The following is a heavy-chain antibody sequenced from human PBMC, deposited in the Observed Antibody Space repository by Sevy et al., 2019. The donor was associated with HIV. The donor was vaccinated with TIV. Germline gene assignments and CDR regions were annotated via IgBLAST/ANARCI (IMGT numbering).Heavy chain of an antibody. V-gene: IGHV4-59*01. J-gene: IGHJ4*02. CDR1: GGSISSYY. D-gene: IGHD3-22*01. CDR2: IYYSGST. Sequence: SETLSLTCTVSGGSISSYYWSWIRQPPGKGLEWIGYIYYSGSTNYNPSLKSRVTISVDTSKNQFSLKLSSVTAADTAVYYCARGGYYDSSGYYLTYYFDYWGQRTLVTVSS. CDR3: ARGGYYDSSGYYLTYYFDY.